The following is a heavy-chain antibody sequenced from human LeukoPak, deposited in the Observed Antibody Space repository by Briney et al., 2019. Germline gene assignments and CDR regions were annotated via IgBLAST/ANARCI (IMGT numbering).Heavy chain of an antibody. J-gene: IGHJ4*02. CDR3: ARDEGVVGAPHWGIFDS. Sequence: GRSLRLSCEGSVFGSYVMHWVRQAPGRGLEWLTFISYNGADIEYSDSVKGRFTVSRDNSKKTLYLQMDSLRVEDTAVYYCARDEGVVGAPHWGIFDSWGPGTLVTVSS. D-gene: IGHD2-15*01. V-gene: IGHV3-30*04. CDR1: VFGSYV. CDR2: ISYNGADI.